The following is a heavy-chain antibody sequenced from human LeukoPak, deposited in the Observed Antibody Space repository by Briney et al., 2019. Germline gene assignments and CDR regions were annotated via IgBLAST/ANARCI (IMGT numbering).Heavy chain of an antibody. CDR2: IYTSGT. J-gene: IGHJ4*02. D-gene: IGHD3-3*01. CDR1: GGSLSSGNYY. CDR3: ARDSLYNFWSGYYHTTYYFDY. Sequence: SQTLSLTCTVSGGSLSSGNYYWGWVRQPPGKGLGWIGHIYTSGTTYNHSLKSRVTMSVDTSKNQSSLNLSSMTAADTAVYYCARDSLYNFWSGYYHTTYYFDYWGQGTLVTVSS. V-gene: IGHV4-61*09.